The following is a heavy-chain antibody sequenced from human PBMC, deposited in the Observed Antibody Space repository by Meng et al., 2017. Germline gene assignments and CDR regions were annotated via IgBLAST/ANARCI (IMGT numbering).Heavy chain of an antibody. CDR2: INHSGST. CDR3: ARGGMITFGGVIVPERPFDY. V-gene: IGHV4-34*01. Sequence: SETLSLTCAVYGGSFSGYYWRWIRQPPGKGLEWIGEINHSGSTNDNPSLKSRVTISVDTSKNQFSLKLSSVTAADTAVYYGARGGMITFGGVIVPERPFDYWGQGTLVTVSS. D-gene: IGHD3-16*02. CDR1: GGSFSGYY. J-gene: IGHJ4*02.